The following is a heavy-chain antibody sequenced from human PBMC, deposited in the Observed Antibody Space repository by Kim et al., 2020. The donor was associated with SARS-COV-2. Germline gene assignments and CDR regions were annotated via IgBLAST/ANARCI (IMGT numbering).Heavy chain of an antibody. D-gene: IGHD6-13*01. CDR2: IYYSGST. CDR1: GGSISSSSYY. J-gene: IGHJ6*02. Sequence: SETLSLTCTVSGGSISSSSYYWGWIRQPPGKGLEWIGSIYYSGSTYYNPSLKSRVTISVDTSKNQFSLKLSSVTAADTAVYYCARHGVGAAAEHYYYYGMDVWGQGTTVTVSS. V-gene: IGHV4-39*01. CDR3: ARHGVGAAAEHYYYYGMDV.